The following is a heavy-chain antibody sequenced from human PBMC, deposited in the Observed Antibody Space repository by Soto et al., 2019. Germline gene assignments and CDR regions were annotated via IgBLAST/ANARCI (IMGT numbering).Heavy chain of an antibody. CDR3: ARGLISGSHYSGGWYYFDS. V-gene: IGHV4-34*01. Sequence: SETLSLTCAVYGGSFIGDYWTWILQPPGTGLEWIGEINHSGSTNYNPSLKSRVTISVDTSKNQFSLKLTSVTAADTAVYYCARGLISGSHYSGGWYYFDSWGQGTQVTVSS. J-gene: IGHJ4*02. CDR2: INHSGST. CDR1: GGSFIGDY. D-gene: IGHD1-26*01.